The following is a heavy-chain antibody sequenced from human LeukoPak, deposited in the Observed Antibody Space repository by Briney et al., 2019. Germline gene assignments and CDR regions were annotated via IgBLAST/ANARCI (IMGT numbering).Heavy chain of an antibody. D-gene: IGHD5-12*01. CDR2: INPYSGDT. CDR1: VYTFTCFY. V-gene: IGHV1-2*02. CDR3: ARVESRVVVATVFDY. Sequence: GASVNVSFKTSVYTFTCFYIHWVRQAPGQGLEWMGWINPYSGDTNYAQKFQGRVTMAMDTSISTAYMELSRLASDDTAVYFCARVESRVVVATVFDYWGQGTLVTVSS. J-gene: IGHJ4*02.